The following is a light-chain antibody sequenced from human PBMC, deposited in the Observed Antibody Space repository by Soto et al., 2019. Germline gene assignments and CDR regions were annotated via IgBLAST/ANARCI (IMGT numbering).Light chain of an antibody. CDR2: GAS. V-gene: IGKV3-20*01. CDR1: QTVSTNY. CDR3: QQYGSSTWT. J-gene: IGKJ1*01. Sequence: EIVLTQSPGTLSLSPGERATLSCSASQTVSTNYLAWYQQKPGQAPRLLIYGASTRATGIPARFSGSGSETEFTLTISSLQSEDFAVYYCQQYGSSTWTFGQGTKVDIK.